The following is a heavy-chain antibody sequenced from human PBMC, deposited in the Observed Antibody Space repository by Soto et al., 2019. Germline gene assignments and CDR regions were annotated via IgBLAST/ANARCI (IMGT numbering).Heavy chain of an antibody. CDR3: ARDGRAYDFWSGYYPY. V-gene: IGHV3-7*01. CDR2: IKQDGGEK. D-gene: IGHD3-3*01. J-gene: IGHJ4*02. Sequence: GGSLRLSCAASGFTFSSYWMSWVRQAPGKGLEWVANIKQDGGEKYYVDSVKGRFTISRDNAKNSLYLQMNSLRAEDTAVYYCARDGRAYDFWSGYYPYWGQGTLVTVSS. CDR1: GFTFSSYW.